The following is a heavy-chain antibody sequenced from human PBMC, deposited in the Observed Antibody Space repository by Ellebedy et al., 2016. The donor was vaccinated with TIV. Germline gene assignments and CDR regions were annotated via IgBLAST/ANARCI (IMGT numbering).Heavy chain of an antibody. D-gene: IGHD7-27*01. CDR3: ARQVAMGTYIDY. CDR2: ISAYRGDT. V-gene: IGHV1-18*01. J-gene: IGHJ4*02. CDR1: GYTFTSYA. Sequence: ASVKVSCKASGYTFTSYAIHWVRQAPGQRLEWMGWISAYRGDTNYVQKLQGRVTMTTDTSTSTVYMELRSLRSDDTAVYYCARQVAMGTYIDYWGQGTLVTVSS.